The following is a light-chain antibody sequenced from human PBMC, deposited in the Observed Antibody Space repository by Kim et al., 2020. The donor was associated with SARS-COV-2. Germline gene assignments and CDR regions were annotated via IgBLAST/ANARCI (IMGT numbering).Light chain of an antibody. CDR1: SSDVGGYDF. V-gene: IGLV2-14*03. J-gene: IGLJ3*02. CDR2: DVS. Sequence: GQSVTIFCTGTSSDVGGYDFVSWYQQHPGRAPKLVIYDVSYRPSGVSYRFSGSKSGNTASLTISGLQAEDEADYYCCSYTSTDSRVFGGGTQLTVL. CDR3: CSYTSTDSRV.